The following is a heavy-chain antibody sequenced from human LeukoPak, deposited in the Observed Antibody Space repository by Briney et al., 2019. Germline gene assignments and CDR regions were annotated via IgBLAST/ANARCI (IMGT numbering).Heavy chain of an antibody. J-gene: IGHJ4*02. CDR1: GFTFSSYW. V-gene: IGHV3-74*01. CDR2: INSDGSST. CDR3: ARALGSRWVYFL. Sequence: GGSLRLSCAASGFTFSSYWMHWVRQAPGKGLVWVSCINSDGSSTSYADSVKGRFTISRDNAKNTLYLQMNSLRVEDTAVYYCARALGSRWVYFLGGQGTLVTVSS. D-gene: IGHD5-24*01.